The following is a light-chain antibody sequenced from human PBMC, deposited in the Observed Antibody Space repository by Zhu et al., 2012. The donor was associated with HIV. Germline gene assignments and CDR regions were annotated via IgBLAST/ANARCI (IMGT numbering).Light chain of an antibody. CDR3: QQYRGSPET. Sequence: EIVLTQSPATMSLSPGERATLSCRASQSVNSYLAWYQQKPGQAPRLLIYDASNRATGIPGRFSGSGSGTDFTLTISRLEPEDFAVYYCQQYRGSPETFGQGTKVEIK. V-gene: IGKV3-11*01. CDR2: DAS. J-gene: IGKJ1*01. CDR1: QSVNSY.